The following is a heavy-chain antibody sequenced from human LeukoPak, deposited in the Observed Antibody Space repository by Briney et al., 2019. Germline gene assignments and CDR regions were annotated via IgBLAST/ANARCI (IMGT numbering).Heavy chain of an antibody. D-gene: IGHD3-22*01. Sequence: SETLSLTCTVSGGSISSSSYYWGWIRQPPGKGLEWIGSIYHSGSTYYNPSLKSRVTIAVETSKNQFSLKLSSVTAADKAVYYCARWDYYDSSGYPYDAFDIWGQGTMVTVSS. V-gene: IGHV4-39*07. CDR3: ARWDYYDSSGYPYDAFDI. CDR2: IYHSGST. CDR1: GGSISSSSYY. J-gene: IGHJ3*02.